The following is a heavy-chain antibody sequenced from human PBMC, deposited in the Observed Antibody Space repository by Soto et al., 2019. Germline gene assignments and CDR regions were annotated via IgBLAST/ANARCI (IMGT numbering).Heavy chain of an antibody. J-gene: IGHJ4*02. CDR2: IHNGERT. V-gene: IGHV4-59*01. Sequence: PSETLSLTCSVSGASISSYYWSWVRQSPGKGLEYIGYIHNGERTNYNPSLESRVTISADTSKNQFSLRLSSVTAADTAMYYCSYGDSPGPIDHWGQGTLVTVSS. D-gene: IGHD4-17*01. CDR1: GASISSYY. CDR3: SYGDSPGPIDH.